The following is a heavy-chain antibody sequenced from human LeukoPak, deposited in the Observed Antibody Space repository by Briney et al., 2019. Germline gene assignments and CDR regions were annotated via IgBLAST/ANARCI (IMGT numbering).Heavy chain of an antibody. V-gene: IGHV3-23*01. Sequence: GGSLRLSCAASGFTFSSYAMSWIRQAPGKGLEWVSAISGSGGSTYYADSVKGRFTISRDNSKNTLYLQMNSLRAEDTAVYYCAKDLAGSGSYSFDYWGQGTLVTVSS. D-gene: IGHD1-26*01. CDR1: GFTFSSYA. CDR2: ISGSGGST. J-gene: IGHJ4*02. CDR3: AKDLAGSGSYSFDY.